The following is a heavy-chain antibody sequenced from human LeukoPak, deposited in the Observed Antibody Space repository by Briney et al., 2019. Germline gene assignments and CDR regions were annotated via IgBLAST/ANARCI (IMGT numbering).Heavy chain of an antibody. D-gene: IGHD6-19*01. CDR3: ARHPSAVAGKTFDY. Sequence: SETLSLTCTVSGGSISNCYRSWIRQPPGKGLEWIGYIFYSGSTNYNPSLKSRVTISVDTSKNQFSLKLSSVTAADTAVYYCARHPSAVAGKTFDYWGQGTLVTVSS. CDR2: IFYSGST. V-gene: IGHV4-59*08. CDR1: GGSISNCY. J-gene: IGHJ4*02.